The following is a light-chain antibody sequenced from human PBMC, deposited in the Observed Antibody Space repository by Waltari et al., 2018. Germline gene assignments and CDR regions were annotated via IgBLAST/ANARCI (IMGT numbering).Light chain of an antibody. CDR3: QHYVRLPVT. CDR2: DAS. CDR1: QSFSRA. Sequence: EIVLTQSPGHLSLSPGERATLSCRARQSFSRALAWYQQKPGQAPRLLIYDASIRAIGIPDRFSGGGSGTDFSLTISRLEPEDFAVYYCQHYVRLPVTFGQGTTVEIK. V-gene: IGKV3-20*01. J-gene: IGKJ1*01.